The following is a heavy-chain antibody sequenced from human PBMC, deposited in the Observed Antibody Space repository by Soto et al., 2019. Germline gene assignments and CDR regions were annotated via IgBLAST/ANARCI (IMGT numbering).Heavy chain of an antibody. V-gene: IGHV4-31*03. CDR1: GGSLSSDNFF. Sequence: QVQLQESGPGLVKPSQTLSVTCTVSGGSLSSDNFFWSWVRQHPETGIEWVGYIYHTGAAYYKPSLKSRLTVSLDTSKNRFSLSLISVTAADTAVYYCAREVISPATSDAFDIWGQGTMVTVSS. J-gene: IGHJ3*02. CDR2: IYHTGAA. D-gene: IGHD1-26*01. CDR3: AREVISPATSDAFDI.